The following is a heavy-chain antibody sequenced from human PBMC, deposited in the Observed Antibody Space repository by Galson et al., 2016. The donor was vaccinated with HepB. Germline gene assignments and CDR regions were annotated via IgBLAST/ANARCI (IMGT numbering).Heavy chain of an antibody. CDR2: SSTSSNAI. D-gene: IGHD5-12*01. J-gene: IGHJ6*02. CDR3: AGGSIKSYYYYGLGV. CDR1: GFTFSDYF. Sequence: SLRLSCAASGFTFSDYFMTWIRQAPGKGLEWVSYSSTSSNAIYYADSVRGRFTISRDNAKNSLFLQMNSLRAEDTAIYYCAGGSIKSYYYYGLGVWGQGTTVTVSS. V-gene: IGHV3-11*01.